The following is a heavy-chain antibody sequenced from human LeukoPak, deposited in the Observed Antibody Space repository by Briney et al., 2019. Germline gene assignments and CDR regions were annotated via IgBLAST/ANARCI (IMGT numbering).Heavy chain of an antibody. CDR3: ARDRSSSWPYWYFDL. CDR2: ISSSGSTI. Sequence: PGGSLRLSCAAAGFTFSDYYMSWIRQAPGKGLEWVSYISSSGSTIYYADSVEGRFTISRDNAKNSLYLQMNSLRAEDTAVYYCARDRSSSWPYWYFDLWGRGTLVTVSS. J-gene: IGHJ2*01. CDR1: GFTFSDYY. D-gene: IGHD6-13*01. V-gene: IGHV3-11*04.